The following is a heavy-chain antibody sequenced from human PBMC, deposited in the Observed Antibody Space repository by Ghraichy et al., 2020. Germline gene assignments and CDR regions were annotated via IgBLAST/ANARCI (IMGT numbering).Heavy chain of an antibody. V-gene: IGHV3-11*05. J-gene: IGHJ4*02. CDR1: GFTFNNHY. Sequence: GGSLRLSCAASGFTFNNHYMTWIRQSPGKGLEWLSYIDYSGSDTNHADSVKGRFTISRDNAKNSVYLQMNSLRVEDTAVYYCARVLIGYYISPLDSWGQGTLVTVSS. CDR3: ARVLIGYYISPLDS. D-gene: IGHD3-22*01. CDR2: IDYSGSDT.